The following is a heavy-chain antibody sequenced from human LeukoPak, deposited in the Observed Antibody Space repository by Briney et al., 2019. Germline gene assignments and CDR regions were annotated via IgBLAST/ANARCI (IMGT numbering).Heavy chain of an antibody. J-gene: IGHJ3*02. CDR2: ISSSSSYI. Sequence: PGGSLRLSCAASGFTFSSYAMSWVRQAPGKGLEWVSSISSSSSYISYADSVKGRFTISRDNAKNSLYLQMNSLRAEDTAVYYCARGDSTGAFDIWGQGTMVTVSS. CDR1: GFTFSSYA. CDR3: ARGDSTGAFDI. D-gene: IGHD1-14*01. V-gene: IGHV3-21*01.